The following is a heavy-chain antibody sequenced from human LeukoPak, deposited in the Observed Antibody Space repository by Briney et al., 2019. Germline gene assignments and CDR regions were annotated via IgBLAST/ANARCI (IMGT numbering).Heavy chain of an antibody. D-gene: IGHD3-10*01. CDR3: ASLIFGGDDY. J-gene: IGHJ4*02. CDR2: ISYDGSNK. Sequence: PGGSLRLSCAASGFTFSSYAMHWVRQAPGKGLEWVAVISYDGSNKYYADSAKGRFTISRDNAKNSLYLQMNSLRAEDTAVYYCASLIFGGDDYWGQGTLVTVSS. CDR1: GFTFSSYA. V-gene: IGHV3-30-3*01.